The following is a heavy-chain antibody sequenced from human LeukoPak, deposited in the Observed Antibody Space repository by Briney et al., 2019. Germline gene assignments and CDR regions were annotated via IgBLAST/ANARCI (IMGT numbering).Heavy chain of an antibody. V-gene: IGHV3-33*01. CDR3: AREESAGFSVYPGYSYGEMIDY. Sequence: PGRSLRLSCAASGFTFSSYGMHWVRQAPGKGLEWVAVIWYDGSNKYYADSVKGRFTISRDNSKNTLYLQMNSLRAEDTAVNYCAREESAGFSVYPGYSYGEMIDYWGQGTLVTVSS. D-gene: IGHD5-18*01. CDR2: IWYDGSNK. J-gene: IGHJ4*02. CDR1: GFTFSSYG.